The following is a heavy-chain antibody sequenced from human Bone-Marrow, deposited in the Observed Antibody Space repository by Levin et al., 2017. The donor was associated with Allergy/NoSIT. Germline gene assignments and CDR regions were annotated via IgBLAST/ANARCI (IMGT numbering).Heavy chain of an antibody. Sequence: GESLKISCAASGFTFSSYWMTWVRQAPGKGLEWVANVEEDGSEKYYVDSVKGRFTVSRDNAKNSLYLQMNSLRAEDTAVYYCAREGVVRFRELPDDGFDVWGQGKMVTVSS. CDR1: GFTFSSYW. D-gene: IGHD5-24*01. CDR3: AREGVVRFRELPDDGFDV. V-gene: IGHV3-7*03. J-gene: IGHJ3*01. CDR2: VEEDGSEK.